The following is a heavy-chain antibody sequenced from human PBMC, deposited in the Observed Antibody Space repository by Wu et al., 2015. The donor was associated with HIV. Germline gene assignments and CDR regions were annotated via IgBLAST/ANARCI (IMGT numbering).Heavy chain of an antibody. CDR2: INAYNDNT. D-gene: IGHD1-26*01. V-gene: IGHV1-18*01. Sequence: QVQLVQSGPEVKKSGASVKVSCKASGYTFTSYGITWVRQAPGQGLEWMGWINAYNDNTNYAPKLQGRVTMTTDTSTSTAYMELRSLRSDDTAVYYCARDGGGDVLYSGSPFDYWGQGTLVTVXS. CDR3: ARDGGGDVLYSGSPFDY. CDR1: GYTFTSYG. J-gene: IGHJ4*02.